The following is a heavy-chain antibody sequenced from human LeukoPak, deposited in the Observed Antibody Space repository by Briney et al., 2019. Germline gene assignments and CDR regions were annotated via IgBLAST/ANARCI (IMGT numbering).Heavy chain of an antibody. Sequence: KPSETLSLTCAVSGYSISSGYYWGWIRQPPGKGLERIGSIYHSGSTYYNPSLKSRVTISVDTSKNQFSLKLSSVTAADTAVYYCARRPAAILKFDYWGQGTLVTVSS. CDR1: GYSISSGYY. J-gene: IGHJ4*02. D-gene: IGHD2-2*02. V-gene: IGHV4-38-2*01. CDR2: IYHSGST. CDR3: ARRPAAILKFDY.